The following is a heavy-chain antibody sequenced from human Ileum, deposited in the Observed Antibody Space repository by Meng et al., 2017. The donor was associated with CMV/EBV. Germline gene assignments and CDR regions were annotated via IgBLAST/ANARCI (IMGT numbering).Heavy chain of an antibody. CDR3: ARVLVAGRAEYHY. CDR1: GYTLSTYH. CDR2: INPSNGDT. V-gene: IGHV1-46*01. D-gene: IGHD6-19*01. Sequence: QVHLVQSGAEVKKPGASVKVSCKVSGYTLSTYHMHWLRQAPGQGLEWMGQINPSNGDTDYAQQFQGRVTMTTDTSTNTVYLEVSSLTSDDTAVFYCARVLVAGRAEYHYWGQGTLVTVSS. J-gene: IGHJ4*02.